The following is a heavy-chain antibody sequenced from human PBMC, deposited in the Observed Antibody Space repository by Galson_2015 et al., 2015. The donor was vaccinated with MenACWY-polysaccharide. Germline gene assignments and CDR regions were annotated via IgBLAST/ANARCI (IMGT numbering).Heavy chain of an antibody. D-gene: IGHD2-15*01. CDR1: GGSFTDHG. J-gene: IGHJ4*02. V-gene: IGHV1-69*04. CDR2: IIPIAHMT. Sequence: SVKVSCKASGGSFTDHGFSWVRQGPGQELEWVARIIPIAHMTHYAQRLQGRVTITADTSTRTVYLELTSLKSEDTAVYYCTKTECSGNRSYFGDWGQRALVIVSS. CDR3: TKTECSGNRSYFGD.